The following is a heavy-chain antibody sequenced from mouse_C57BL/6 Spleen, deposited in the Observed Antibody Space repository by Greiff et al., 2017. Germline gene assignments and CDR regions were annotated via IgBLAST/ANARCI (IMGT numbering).Heavy chain of an antibody. CDR1: GYTFTSYW. J-gene: IGHJ2*01. V-gene: IGHV1-64*01. Sequence: QVQLQQPGAELVKPGASVKLSCKASGYTFTSYWMHWVKQRPGQGLEWIGMIHPNSGSTNYNEKFKSKATLTVDKSSSTAYMQLSSLTSEDSAVYYGARGDYYGSSGDYFDYWGQGTTLTVSS. D-gene: IGHD1-1*01. CDR2: IHPNSGST. CDR3: ARGDYYGSSGDYFDY.